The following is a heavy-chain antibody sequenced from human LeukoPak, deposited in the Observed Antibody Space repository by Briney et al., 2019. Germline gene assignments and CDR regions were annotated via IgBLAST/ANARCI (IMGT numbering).Heavy chain of an antibody. CDR1: GGSISSYY. Sequence: SETLSLTCTVSGGSISSYYWSWIRQPPGKGLEWIGYIYYSGSTNYNPSLKSRVTISVDTSKNQFSLNLSSVTAADTAVYHCARERCSGGSCYLGGVLRGYFDSWGQGTLVTVSS. J-gene: IGHJ4*02. CDR2: IYYSGST. D-gene: IGHD2-15*01. CDR3: ARERCSGGSCYLGGVLRGYFDS. V-gene: IGHV4-59*01.